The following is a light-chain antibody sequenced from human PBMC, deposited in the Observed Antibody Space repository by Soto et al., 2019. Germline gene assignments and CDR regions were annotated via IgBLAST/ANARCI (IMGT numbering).Light chain of an antibody. CDR3: CSYSGTYTEVV. CDR2: DVT. J-gene: IGLJ2*01. V-gene: IGLV2-11*01. CDR1: SNNY. Sequence: QSALTQPRSVSGSPGQSVTISCTGISNNYVSWYQQHPGKVPKVIVYDVTLRPSGVSDRFSGSRSGNTASLAISVLRAEDEADYCCCSYSGTYTEVVFGGGTKLTVL.